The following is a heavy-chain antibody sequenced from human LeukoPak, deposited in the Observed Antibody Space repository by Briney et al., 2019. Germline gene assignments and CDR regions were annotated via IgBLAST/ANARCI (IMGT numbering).Heavy chain of an antibody. D-gene: IGHD3-10*01. Sequence: SETLSLTCTVSGGSISSYYWSWIRQPPGKGLEWIGYIYYSGSTNYNPSLKSRVTISVDTSKNQFSLKLSTVTAADTAVYYCARGVHYYGSGSYYNGFDYWGQGTLVTVSS. V-gene: IGHV4-59*08. J-gene: IGHJ4*02. CDR2: IYYSGST. CDR3: ARGVHYYGSGSYYNGFDY. CDR1: GGSISSYY.